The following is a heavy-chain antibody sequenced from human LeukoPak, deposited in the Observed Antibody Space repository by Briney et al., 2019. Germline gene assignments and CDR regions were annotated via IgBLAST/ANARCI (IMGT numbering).Heavy chain of an antibody. CDR2: IYSGGST. J-gene: IGHJ4*02. D-gene: IGHD1-26*01. Sequence: GGSLRLSCAASGFTVSSNYMSWVRQAPGKGLEWVSVIYSGGSTYYADSVKGRFAISRDNSKNTLYLQMNSLRAEDTAVYYCARGKPGSYYVREYYFDYWGQGTLVTVSS. V-gene: IGHV3-53*01. CDR3: ARGKPGSYYVREYYFDY. CDR1: GFTVSSNY.